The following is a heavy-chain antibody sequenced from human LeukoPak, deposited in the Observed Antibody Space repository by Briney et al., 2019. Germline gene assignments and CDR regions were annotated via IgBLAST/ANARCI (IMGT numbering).Heavy chain of an antibody. CDR3: TRDHCRGESCPSFDY. D-gene: IGHD2-15*01. J-gene: IGHJ4*02. Sequence: ASVKVSCKPSGYTFTSFGISWVRQAPGQGLEWMGWIGAYNGDTNYAQKFQGRVTMTTDTSTSTAYMDLRSLRSDDTAVYYCTRDHCRGESCPSFDYWGQGTLVTVSS. V-gene: IGHV1-18*04. CDR2: IGAYNGDT. CDR1: GYTFTSFG.